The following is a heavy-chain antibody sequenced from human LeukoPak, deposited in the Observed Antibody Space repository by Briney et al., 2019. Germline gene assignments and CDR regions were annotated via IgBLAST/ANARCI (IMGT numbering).Heavy chain of an antibody. J-gene: IGHJ4*02. Sequence: GASVRVSCKASGYTFTSYAISWVRQAPGQGLEWMGGIIPIFGTANYAQKFQGRVTITTDESTSTAYMELSSLRSEDTAVYYCARAGGELRRFFDYWGQGTLVTVSS. D-gene: IGHD1-26*01. CDR1: GYTFTSYA. CDR3: ARAGGELRRFFDY. CDR2: IIPIFGTA. V-gene: IGHV1-69*05.